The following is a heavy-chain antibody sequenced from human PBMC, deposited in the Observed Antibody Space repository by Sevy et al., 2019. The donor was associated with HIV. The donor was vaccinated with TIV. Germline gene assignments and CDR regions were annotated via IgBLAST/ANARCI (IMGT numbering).Heavy chain of an antibody. CDR3: AKPGKFSGSYLDAFDI. Sequence: GGSLRLSCAASGFTFSKYVMHWVRQAPGKGLEWVADISYDGGNKYYADSVKGRFTISKDNFKNTLYLQMNSLRAEDTAIYYCAKPGKFSGSYLDAFDIWGQGTMVTVSS. CDR2: ISYDGGNK. V-gene: IGHV3-30*18. D-gene: IGHD1-26*01. CDR1: GFTFSKYV. J-gene: IGHJ3*02.